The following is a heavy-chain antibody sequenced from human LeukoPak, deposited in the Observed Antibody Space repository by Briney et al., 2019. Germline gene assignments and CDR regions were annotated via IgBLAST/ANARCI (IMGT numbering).Heavy chain of an antibody. V-gene: IGHV3-23*01. Sequence: GGSLRLSCAASGFTVSSNYMSWVRQVPGKGLEWVSGISDSGDSTYYADSVKGRFTISRDNSKNTLYLQMNGLRAEDTAIYYCAKEGPYFSDSTGFYPFDYWGQGTLVAVSS. D-gene: IGHD3-22*01. CDR3: AKEGPYFSDSTGFYPFDY. J-gene: IGHJ4*02. CDR2: ISDSGDST. CDR1: GFTVSSNY.